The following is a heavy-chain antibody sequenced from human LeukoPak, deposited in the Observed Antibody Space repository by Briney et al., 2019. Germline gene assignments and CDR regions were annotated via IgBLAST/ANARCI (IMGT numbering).Heavy chain of an antibody. Sequence: GGSLTLSCPASGFTYSSYPMHWVRQAPGKELEWVAVISYDGSNKYYEDSVKGRFTISRDNSKNTLYLQMNSLRAEDTAVYYCARDSEMVYAFYYYGMDVWGQGTTVTVSS. V-gene: IGHV3-30-3*01. J-gene: IGHJ6*02. CDR1: GFTYSSYP. CDR3: ARDSEMVYAFYYYGMDV. CDR2: ISYDGSNK. D-gene: IGHD2-8*01.